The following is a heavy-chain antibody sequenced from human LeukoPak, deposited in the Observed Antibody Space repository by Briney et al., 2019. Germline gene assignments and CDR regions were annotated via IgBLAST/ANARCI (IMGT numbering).Heavy chain of an antibody. Sequence: SVKVSCKASGGTFSSYAISWVRQAPGQGLEWMGGIIPIFGTANYAQKFQRRVTITADESTSTAYMELSSLRSEDTAVYYCARGGHQRYFDWLSDYWDQGTLVTVSS. V-gene: IGHV1-69*13. D-gene: IGHD3-9*01. CDR2: IIPIFGTA. CDR1: GGTFSSYA. J-gene: IGHJ4*02. CDR3: ARGGHQRYFDWLSDY.